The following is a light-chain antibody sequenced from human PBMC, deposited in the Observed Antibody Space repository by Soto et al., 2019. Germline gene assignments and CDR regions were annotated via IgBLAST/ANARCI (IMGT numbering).Light chain of an antibody. V-gene: IGLV2-14*03. CDR1: SSDVGAYNY. CDR2: EVS. Sequence: QSVLTQPASVSGSPGQSITISCTGTSSDVGAYNYVSWYQQHPDKAPRLMIYEVSNRPSGVSNRFSGSKSGNTASLTISWLQAEDEADYDCSSYTSGSALVFGGGTKLTVL. J-gene: IGLJ2*01. CDR3: SSYTSGSALV.